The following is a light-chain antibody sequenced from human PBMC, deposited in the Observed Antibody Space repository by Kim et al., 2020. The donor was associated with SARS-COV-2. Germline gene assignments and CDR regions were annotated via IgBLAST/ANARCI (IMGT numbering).Light chain of an antibody. J-gene: IGKJ2*03. CDR1: QSVGSSY. V-gene: IGKV3-20*01. Sequence: PGERATLSCGAGQSVGSSYIAGYQQKPGQAPRLLMYGASNRATGISDRFSGGGSGTDFARTISRLEPEDCAVYYCQHFGSSPPRYSFGQGTKLEI. CDR2: GAS. CDR3: QHFGSSPPRYS.